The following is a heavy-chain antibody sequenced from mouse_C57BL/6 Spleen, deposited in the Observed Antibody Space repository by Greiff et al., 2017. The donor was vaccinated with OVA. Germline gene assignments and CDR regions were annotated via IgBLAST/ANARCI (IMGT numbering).Heavy chain of an antibody. V-gene: IGHV1-82*01. CDR2: IYPGDGDT. Sequence: VQLQQSGPELVKPGASVKISCKASGYAFSSSWMNWVKQRPGKGLEWIGRIYPGDGDTNYNGKLKGKATLTADKSSSPAYMQLSSLTSEDSAVYFCAKNWDDGGWFAYWGQGTLVTVSA. D-gene: IGHD4-1*01. CDR3: AKNWDDGGWFAY. CDR1: GYAFSSSW. J-gene: IGHJ3*01.